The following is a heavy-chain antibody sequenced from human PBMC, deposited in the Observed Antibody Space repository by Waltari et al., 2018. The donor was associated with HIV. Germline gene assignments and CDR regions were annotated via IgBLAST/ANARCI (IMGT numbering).Heavy chain of an antibody. Sequence: EVQLVESGGGLVQPGGSLRLSCEGSGFTFSRYWMHWVRQAPGKGLVWVSRINIDESIISYADSVKGRFTISRDNAKNTLYLQMNSLRAEDTAIYYCARSREYCTSSSCPAPGYFDYWGQGTLVTVSS. CDR2: INIDESII. CDR1: GFTFSRYW. V-gene: IGHV3-74*01. CDR3: ARSREYCTSSSCPAPGYFDY. D-gene: IGHD2-15*01. J-gene: IGHJ4*02.